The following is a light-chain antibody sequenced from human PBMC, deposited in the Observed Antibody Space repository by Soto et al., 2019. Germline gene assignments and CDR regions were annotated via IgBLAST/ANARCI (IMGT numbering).Light chain of an antibody. CDR3: SSYTCSSTLYV. CDR1: SSEVGGYNY. Sequence: QSALTQPASVSGSPGQSITISCTGTSSEVGGYNYVSWYQQHPGKAPKLMIYDVSNRPSGVSNRFSGSKSGNTASLTSSGLQAEDEADYYCSSYTCSSTLYVFGTGTKVTVL. CDR2: DVS. V-gene: IGLV2-14*01. J-gene: IGLJ1*01.